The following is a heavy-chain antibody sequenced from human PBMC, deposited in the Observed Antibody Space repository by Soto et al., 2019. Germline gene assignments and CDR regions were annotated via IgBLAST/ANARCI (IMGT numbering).Heavy chain of an antibody. CDR2: ISYDGTNK. CDR1: GFTFSSYG. V-gene: IGHV3-30*03. D-gene: IGHD4-17*01. CDR3: AREKVRGDYYFDY. Sequence: GGSLRLSCAASGFTFSSYGMHWVRQAPGKGLEWVAVISYDGTNKYYGDSVKGRFTISRDNAKNSLYLQMNSLRAEDTAVYYCAREKVRGDYYFDYWGQGTLVTVSS. J-gene: IGHJ4*02.